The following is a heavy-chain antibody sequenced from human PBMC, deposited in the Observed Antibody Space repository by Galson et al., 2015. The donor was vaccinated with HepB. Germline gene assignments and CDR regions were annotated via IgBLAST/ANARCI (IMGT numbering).Heavy chain of an antibody. V-gene: IGHV3-23*01. CDR2: ITSSGGNS. CDR1: GFSFTRYA. CDR3: AKDGIMVANNPYHFHY. D-gene: IGHD2-15*01. Sequence: SLRLSCAASGFSFTRYAMTWVRQAPGKGLEWVSSITSSGGNSYYTDSVKGRFTVSRDNSKNTLLLQLNSLRSEDTYMYFCAKDGIMVANNPYHFHYWGQGTRITLSS. J-gene: IGHJ4*02.